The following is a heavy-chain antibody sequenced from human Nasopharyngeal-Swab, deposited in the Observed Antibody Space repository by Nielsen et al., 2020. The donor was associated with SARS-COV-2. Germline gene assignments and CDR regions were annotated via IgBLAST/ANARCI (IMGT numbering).Heavy chain of an antibody. J-gene: IGHJ4*02. CDR3: ARVQVDDDFWTGYHFDY. CDR2: VFNSVST. Sequence: GSLRLSCTVSGGSMNSYYWYWIRQPPGKGLEWIGYVFNSVSTEYSPSLKRRATISVDTSNNQFSLKLSSVTAADTAVYFCARVQVDDDFWTGYHFDYWGQGTLVTVSS. CDR1: GGSMNSYY. V-gene: IGHV4-59*01. D-gene: IGHD3/OR15-3a*01.